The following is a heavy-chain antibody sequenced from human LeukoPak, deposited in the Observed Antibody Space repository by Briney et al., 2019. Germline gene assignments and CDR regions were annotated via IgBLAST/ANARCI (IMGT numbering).Heavy chain of an antibody. CDR3: ARDLRGYDPFDY. CDR2: ISAYNGNT. J-gene: IGHJ4*02. CDR1: GYTFTSYG. D-gene: IGHD5-12*01. Sequence: VASVKVSCTASGYTFTSYGISWVRQAPGQGLEWMGWISAYNGNTNYAQKLQGRVIMTTDTSTSTAYMELRSLRSDDTAVYYCARDLRGYDPFDYWGQGTLVTVSS. V-gene: IGHV1-18*01.